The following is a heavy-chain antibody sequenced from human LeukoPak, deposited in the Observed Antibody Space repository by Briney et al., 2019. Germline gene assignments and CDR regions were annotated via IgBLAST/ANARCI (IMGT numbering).Heavy chain of an antibody. CDR2: MNPNSGNT. V-gene: IGHV1-8*01. J-gene: IGHJ6*03. Sequence: ASVKASCKASGYTFTSYDINWVRQATGQWLEWMGWMNPNSGNTGYAQKFQGRVTMTRNTSISTAYMELSSLRSEDTAVYYCAIRYGSGEKYYYYYYMDVWGKGTTVTVSS. CDR3: AIRYGSGEKYYYYYYMDV. D-gene: IGHD3-10*01. CDR1: GYTFTSYD.